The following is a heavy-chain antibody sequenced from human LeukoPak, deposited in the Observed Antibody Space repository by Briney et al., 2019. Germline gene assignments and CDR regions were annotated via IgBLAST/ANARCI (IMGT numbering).Heavy chain of an antibody. D-gene: IGHD1-26*01. CDR2: MYPGDSEI. Sequence: PGESLKISCQGSGYSFTNYWIGWVRQMPGKGLEWMGIMYPGDSEIRYSPSFQSQVTISADKSISTAYLQWSSLKASDTAMYYCATTLYSVIYGDAFDIWGQGTMVTVSS. V-gene: IGHV5-51*03. CDR1: GYSFTNYW. J-gene: IGHJ3*02. CDR3: ATTLYSVIYGDAFDI.